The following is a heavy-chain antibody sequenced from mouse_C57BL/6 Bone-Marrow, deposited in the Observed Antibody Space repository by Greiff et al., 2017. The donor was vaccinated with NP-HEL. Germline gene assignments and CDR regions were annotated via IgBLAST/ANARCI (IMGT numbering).Heavy chain of an antibody. V-gene: IGHV1-9*01. D-gene: IGHD4-1*01. Sequence: VQLQQSGAELMKPGASVKLSCKATGYTFTGYWIEWVKQRPGHGLEWIGELLPGSGSTTYNEKFTGKATFTADTSSNTAYMQRSSLTTEDSAIDYCARRRVGPHYYAMDYWGQGTSVTVSS. CDR1: GYTFTGYW. J-gene: IGHJ4*01. CDR3: ARRRVGPHYYAMDY. CDR2: LLPGSGST.